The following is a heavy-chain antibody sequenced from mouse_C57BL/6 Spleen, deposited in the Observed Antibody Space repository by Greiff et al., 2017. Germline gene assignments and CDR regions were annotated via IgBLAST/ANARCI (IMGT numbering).Heavy chain of an antibody. J-gene: IGHJ1*03. CDR2: ISYDGSN. V-gene: IGHV3-6*01. CDR3: ARGGDNYYGSSRWYFDV. CDR1: GYSITSGYY. Sequence: EVQLQESGPGLVKPSQSLSLTCSVTGYSITSGYYWNWIRQFPGNKLEWMGYISYDGSNNYNPSLKNRISITRDTSKNQFFLKLNSVTTEDTATYYCARGGDNYYGSSRWYFDVWGTGTTVTVSS. D-gene: IGHD1-1*01.